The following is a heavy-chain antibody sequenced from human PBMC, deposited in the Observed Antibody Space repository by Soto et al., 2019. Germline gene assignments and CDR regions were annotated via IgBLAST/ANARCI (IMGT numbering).Heavy chain of an antibody. CDR3: ARGGGSYWNYYYYGRDV. V-gene: IGHV1-2*04. CDR2: INPNSGGT. CDR1: GYTFTGYY. J-gene: IGHJ6*02. Sequence: ASVKVSCKASGYTFTGYYMHWVRQAPGQGLEWMGWINPNSGGTNYAQKFQGWVTMTRDTSISTAYMELSRLRSDDTAVYYCARGGGSYWNYYYYGRDVGGQGTTVTVSS. D-gene: IGHD1-26*01.